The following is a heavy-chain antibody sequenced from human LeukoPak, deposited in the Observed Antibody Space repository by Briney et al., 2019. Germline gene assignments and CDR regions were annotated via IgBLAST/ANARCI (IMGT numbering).Heavy chain of an antibody. J-gene: IGHJ3*01. CDR1: GFTFSDYG. CDR3: ARGPTVITFNAFEV. D-gene: IGHD4-17*01. Sequence: QPARSLRLSFAAAGFTFSDYGMYWVRQAPGKGLERVSGTSSNWNYNYYAKSVKGRLIISRDNSKYTLYLQMGSLRAEDMGVYYCARGPTVITFNAFEVWGQGTMVTVSS. V-gene: IGHV3-64*01. CDR2: TSSNWNYN.